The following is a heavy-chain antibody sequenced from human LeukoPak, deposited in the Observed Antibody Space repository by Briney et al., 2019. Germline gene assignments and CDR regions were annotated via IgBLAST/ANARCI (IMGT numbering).Heavy chain of an antibody. J-gene: IGHJ5*02. CDR3: AKPISGGLAVTADWFHP. D-gene: IGHD6-19*01. CDR1: GFAFSVYA. Sequence: GGSLRLSCTASGFAFSVYAMSWLRQPPGKGLEWVSTINANSGTTSYAASVRGRFTISRDNSKNTLYLQLNTLRVDDTATYYCAKPISGGLAVTADWFHPWGQGTLVAVTS. CDR2: INANSGTT. V-gene: IGHV3-23*01.